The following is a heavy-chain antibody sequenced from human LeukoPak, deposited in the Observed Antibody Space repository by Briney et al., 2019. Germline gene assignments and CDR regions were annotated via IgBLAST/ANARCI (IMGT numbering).Heavy chain of an antibody. CDR1: GFDLRRDG. J-gene: IGHJ3*02. CDR3: AREYRSSWSDSFDI. CDR2: ISSSSSYI. D-gene: IGHD6-13*01. Sequence: GGTLRHSCAASGFDLRRDGMKWSCQAPGKGLKRVSSISSSSSYIYYADSVKGRFTISRDNAKNSLYLQMNSLRAEDTAVYYCAREYRSSWSDSFDIWGQGTRVTVSS. V-gene: IGHV3-21*01.